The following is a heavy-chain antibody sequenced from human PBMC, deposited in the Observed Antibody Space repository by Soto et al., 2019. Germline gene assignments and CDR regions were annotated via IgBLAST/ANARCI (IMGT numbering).Heavy chain of an antibody. Sequence: QVQLQESGPGLVKPSGTLSLTCAVSGGSISSSNWWSWVRQPPGKRLEWIGEIYHSGSTKYNPSRWSHVTISGDKSKREFSLKLSCVTAADTAVYYCARAGRGYCSGGSCYSGLHGMDVWGQGTTVTVSS. CDR1: GGSISSSNW. CDR3: ARAGRGYCSGGSCYSGLHGMDV. J-gene: IGHJ6*02. D-gene: IGHD2-15*01. CDR2: IYHSGST. V-gene: IGHV4-4*02.